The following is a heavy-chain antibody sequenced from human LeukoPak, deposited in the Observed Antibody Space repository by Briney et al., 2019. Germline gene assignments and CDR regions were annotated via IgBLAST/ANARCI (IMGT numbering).Heavy chain of an antibody. Sequence: ASVKVSCKASGYTFTSYGITWVRQATGQGLEWMGWMNPNSGNTGYAQKFQGRVTMTRNTSISTAYMELSSLRSEDTAVYYCARSKGSYYKGEYYFDYWGQGTLVTVSS. D-gene: IGHD3-10*01. CDR2: MNPNSGNT. J-gene: IGHJ4*02. CDR1: GYTFTSYG. V-gene: IGHV1-8*02. CDR3: ARSKGSYYKGEYYFDY.